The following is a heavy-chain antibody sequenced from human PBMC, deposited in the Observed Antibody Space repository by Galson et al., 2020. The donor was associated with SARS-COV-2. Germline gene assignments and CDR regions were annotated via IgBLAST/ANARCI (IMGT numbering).Heavy chain of an antibody. CDR3: ARDWGSGRYYWFDP. Sequence: SETLSLTCTVSGGSMNSGSSYWSWIRQPAGKGLEWIGRMSPSGGTNYNPYLQSRVTITVDTSKNQFSLKLTSVTAADTAVYYCARDWGSGRYYWFDPGGQGTLVTVSS. V-gene: IGHV4-61*02. CDR2: MSPSGGT. CDR1: GGSMNSGSSY. D-gene: IGHD3-10*01. J-gene: IGHJ5*02.